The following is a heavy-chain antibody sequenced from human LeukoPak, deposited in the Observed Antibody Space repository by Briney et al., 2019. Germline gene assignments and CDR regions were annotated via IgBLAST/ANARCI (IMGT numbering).Heavy chain of an antibody. CDR1: GDSISSYY. V-gene: IGHV4-59*01. Sequence: SETLSVTCTGSGDSISSYYWSWIRQPPGKGLEWIGYIYYSGSTNYNPSLKSRVTISVDTSKNQFSLKLSSVTAADTAVYYCARARTTRNYFDYWGQGTLVTVSS. CDR2: IYYSGST. J-gene: IGHJ4*02. D-gene: IGHD1-7*01. CDR3: ARARTTRNYFDY.